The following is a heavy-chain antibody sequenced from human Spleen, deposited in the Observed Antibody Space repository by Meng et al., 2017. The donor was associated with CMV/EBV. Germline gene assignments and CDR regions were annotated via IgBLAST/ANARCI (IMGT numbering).Heavy chain of an antibody. J-gene: IGHJ6*02. D-gene: IGHD3-3*01. Sequence: SVKVSCKASGYTFTGHYMHWVRQAPGQGLEWMGGIIASLDTTNYAQKFQGRVTITTDESTSTAYMELSSLRSEDTAVYYCATAATISGVVWDAMDVWGQGTTVTVSS. V-gene: IGHV1-69*16. CDR3: ATAATISGVVWDAMDV. CDR1: GYTFTGHY. CDR2: IIASLDTT.